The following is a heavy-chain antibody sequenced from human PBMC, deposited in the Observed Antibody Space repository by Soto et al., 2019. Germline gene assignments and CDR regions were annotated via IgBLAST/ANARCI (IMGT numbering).Heavy chain of an antibody. D-gene: IGHD2-21*01. CDR1: GGTFSSHG. J-gene: IGHJ5*02. Sequence: QVQLVQSGAEVKKPGSSVKVSCKASGGTFSSHGITWVRQAPGQGLEWMGGIIPMFGTPKYAQRFQGRVSITADKSTTTAYMELSSLRSEDTAVYYCAIGSVVVMGGATGGLISWGQGALVTVSS. CDR3: AIGSVVVMGGATGGLIS. V-gene: IGHV1-69*06. CDR2: IIPMFGTP.